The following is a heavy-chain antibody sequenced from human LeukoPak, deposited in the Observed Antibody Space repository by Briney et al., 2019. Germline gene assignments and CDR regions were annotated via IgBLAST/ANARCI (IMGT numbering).Heavy chain of an antibody. D-gene: IGHD2-21*02. CDR3: ASRNQYCGGDCFWAFDI. CDR2: ISSSGSYI. CDR1: GFTFSRYS. Sequence: GGSLRLSCGASGFTFSRYSMNWVRQAPGKGLEWFSSISSSGSYIYYADSVKGRFTISRDNAKNSLYLQMNSLRAEDTAVYYCASRNQYCGGDCFWAFDIWGQGTMVTVSS. J-gene: IGHJ3*02. V-gene: IGHV3-21*01.